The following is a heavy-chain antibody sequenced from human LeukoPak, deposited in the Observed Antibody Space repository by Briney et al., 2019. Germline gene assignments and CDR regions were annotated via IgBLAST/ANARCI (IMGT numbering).Heavy chain of an antibody. D-gene: IGHD3-10*01. CDR2: IRYDGSNK. J-gene: IGHJ4*02. CDR1: GFTFSSYG. Sequence: QPGGSLRLSCAASGFTFSSYGMHWVRQAPGKGLEWVAFIRYDGSNKYYADSVKGRFTISRDNSKNTLYLQMNSLRAEDTAVYYCAKDILWFGELMDYWGQGTLVTVSS. V-gene: IGHV3-30*02. CDR3: AKDILWFGELMDY.